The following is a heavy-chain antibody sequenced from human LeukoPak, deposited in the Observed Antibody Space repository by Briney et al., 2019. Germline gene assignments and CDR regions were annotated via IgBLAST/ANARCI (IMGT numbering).Heavy chain of an antibody. V-gene: IGHV1-8*01. CDR1: GYTFTSYD. Sequence: ASVKVSCKASGYTFTSYDINWVRQATGQGLEWMGWMNPNSGNTGYAQKFQGRVTMTRNTSISTAYMELSSLRSEDTAVYYCARFNWDILHYYYGMDVWGQGTTVTVSS. CDR2: MNPNSGNT. CDR3: ARFNWDILHYYYGMDV. J-gene: IGHJ6*02. D-gene: IGHD2-15*01.